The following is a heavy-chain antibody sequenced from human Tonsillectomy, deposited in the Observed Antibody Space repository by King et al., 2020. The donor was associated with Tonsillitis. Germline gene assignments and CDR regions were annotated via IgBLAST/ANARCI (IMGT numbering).Heavy chain of an antibody. D-gene: IGHD3-16*02. J-gene: IGHJ4*02. Sequence: VQLQQWGAGLLKPSETLSLTCAVYGGSFSGYYWSWIRQPPGKGLEWIGEINHSGSTNYNPSLKSRVTVSVDTSKNQFSLKLSSVTAADTAVYYCARGAPHYEYVWGSYRPKLRFDYWGQGTLVTVSS. CDR2: INHSGST. CDR3: ARGAPHYEYVWGSYRPKLRFDY. CDR1: GGSFSGYY. V-gene: IGHV4-34*01.